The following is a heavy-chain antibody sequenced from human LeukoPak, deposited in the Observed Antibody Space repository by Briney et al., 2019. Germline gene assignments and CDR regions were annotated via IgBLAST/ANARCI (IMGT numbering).Heavy chain of an antibody. CDR2: IYPGDSDI. CDR3: ARGGTGNEGGIFDY. D-gene: IGHD1-1*01. CDR1: GYSFSTYW. V-gene: IGHV5-51*01. Sequence: GESLKISCKGSGYSFSTYWAGWVRQVPGKGLEWVGIIYPGDSDIRYSPSFQGQVIISADRSISTAYLRWSTLKASDTAMYYCARGGTGNEGGIFDYWGQGTLVTVSS. J-gene: IGHJ4*02.